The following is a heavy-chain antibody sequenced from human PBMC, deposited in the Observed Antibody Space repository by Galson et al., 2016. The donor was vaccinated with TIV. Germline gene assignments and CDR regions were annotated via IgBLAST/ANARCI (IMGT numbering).Heavy chain of an antibody. CDR3: RARGDSRAHDVFDF. CDR1: GFTFSKFW. CDR2: IKTDGSRT. Sequence: SLRLSCAASGFTFSKFWMHWVRQVPGKGLVWVSRIKTDGSRTDYVDAVQGRFTISRDNVKNMVYLQMDSLRVEDTAFYYCRARGDSRAHDVFDFWVRGTIVTGSS. D-gene: IGHD3-3*01. V-gene: IGHV3-74*01. J-gene: IGHJ3*01.